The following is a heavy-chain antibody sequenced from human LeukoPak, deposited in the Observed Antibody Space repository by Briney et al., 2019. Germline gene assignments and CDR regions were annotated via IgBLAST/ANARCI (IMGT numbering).Heavy chain of an antibody. V-gene: IGHV3-21*01. CDR1: GFTFSSYW. D-gene: IGHD5-24*01. CDR3: ARERDEGFDY. Sequence: PGGSLRLSCAASGFTFSSYWMNWARQAPGKGLEWVSSFGTRSSSIYYADSVKGRFTISRDNARNSLYLQMNSLKAEDTAVYYCARERDEGFDYWGQGTLVTVSS. J-gene: IGHJ4*02. CDR2: FGTRSSSI.